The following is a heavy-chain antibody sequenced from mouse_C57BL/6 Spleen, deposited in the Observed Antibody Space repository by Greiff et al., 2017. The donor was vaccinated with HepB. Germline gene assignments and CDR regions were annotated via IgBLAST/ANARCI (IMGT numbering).Heavy chain of an antibody. CDR2: IDPDDGET. J-gene: IGHJ1*03. D-gene: IGHD2-5*01. CDR3: ALTYYSNYEYFDV. Sequence: VQLQQSGAELVKPGASVKLSCTASGFNIKDYYMHWVKQRTEQGLEWIGRIDPDDGETKYAPKFQGKATITADTSSNTTYLQLSSLTSEDTAVYYFALTYYSNYEYFDVWGTGTTVTVSS. CDR1: GFNIKDYY. V-gene: IGHV14-2*01.